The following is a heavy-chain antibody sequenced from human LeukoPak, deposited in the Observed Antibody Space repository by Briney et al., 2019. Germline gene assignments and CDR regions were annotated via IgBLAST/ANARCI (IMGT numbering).Heavy chain of an antibody. V-gene: IGHV3-30-3*02. D-gene: IGHD2-21*01. J-gene: IGHJ4*02. Sequence: GGSLRLSCAASGFTFSSYALHWVRQAPGKGLEWVAVISYDGSNKYYADSVKGRFTISRDNSKNTLYLQMNSLRAEDTAVYYCAKSVGDIVVVIAIPDYWGQGTLVTVSS. CDR3: AKSVGDIVVVIAIPDY. CDR1: GFTFSSYA. CDR2: ISYDGSNK.